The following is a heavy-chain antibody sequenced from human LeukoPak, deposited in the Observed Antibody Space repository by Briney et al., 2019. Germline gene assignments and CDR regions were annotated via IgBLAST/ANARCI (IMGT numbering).Heavy chain of an antibody. Sequence: SVKVSCKASGFTFTSSAVQWVRPARGQRLEWIGWIVVGSGNTNYAQKFQERVTITRDMSTSTAYMELSSLRSEDTAVYYCAAQRITMVRGAPSFDYWGQGTLVTVSS. CDR3: AAQRITMVRGAPSFDY. J-gene: IGHJ4*02. CDR2: IVVGSGNT. CDR1: GFTFTSSA. D-gene: IGHD3-10*01. V-gene: IGHV1-58*01.